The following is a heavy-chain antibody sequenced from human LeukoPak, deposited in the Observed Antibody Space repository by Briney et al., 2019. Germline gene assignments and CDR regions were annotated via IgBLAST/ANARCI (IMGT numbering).Heavy chain of an antibody. CDR2: INHSGST. D-gene: IGHD5-12*01. V-gene: IGHV4-34*01. Sequence: SETLSLTCAVYGGSFSGYYWSWIRQPPGKGLEWIGEINHSGSTNYNPSLKSRVTISVDTSKNQFSLKLSSVTAADTAVYYCARPVATGEQWGQGTLVTVSP. CDR3: ARPVATGEQ. J-gene: IGHJ4*02. CDR1: GGSFSGYY.